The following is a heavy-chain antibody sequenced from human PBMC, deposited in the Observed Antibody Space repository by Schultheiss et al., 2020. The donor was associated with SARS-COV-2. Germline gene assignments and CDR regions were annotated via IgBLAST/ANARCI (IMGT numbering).Heavy chain of an antibody. V-gene: IGHV1-18*01. J-gene: IGHJ4*02. CDR1: GYTFTSYG. CDR3: VRTGYSSGRLYYFEL. Sequence: ASVKVSCKASGYTFTSYGISWVRQAPGQGLEWMGWISAYNGNTNYAQKLQGRVTITADESTSTAYMELSSLSSDDTGVYYCVRTGYSSGRLYYFELWGQGTLVTVSS. D-gene: IGHD6-19*01. CDR2: ISAYNGNT.